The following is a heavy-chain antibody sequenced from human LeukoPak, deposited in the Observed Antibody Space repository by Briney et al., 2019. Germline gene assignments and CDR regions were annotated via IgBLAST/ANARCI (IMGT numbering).Heavy chain of an antibody. V-gene: IGHV3-7*05. CDR2: IKQDGSEK. CDR3: ARDGYSHPHGY. J-gene: IGHJ4*02. D-gene: IGHD5-18*01. CDR1: GFTFSTYW. Sequence: PGGSLRLSCAASGFTFSTYWMSWVRQAPGQGLEWVANIKQDGSEKYYVDSVKGRFTISRDNARNSLYLQMNSLRAEDTAVYYCARDGYSHPHGYWGQGTLVTVSS.